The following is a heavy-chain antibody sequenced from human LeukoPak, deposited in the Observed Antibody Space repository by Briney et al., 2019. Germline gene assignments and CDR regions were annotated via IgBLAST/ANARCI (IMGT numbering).Heavy chain of an antibody. V-gene: IGHV3-23*01. CDR1: GFTFSSYA. Sequence: GGSLRLSCAASGFTFSSYAMRWVRQAPGKGLEWVSAISGSGGSTYYADSVKGRFTISRDNSKNTLYLQMNSLRAEDTAVYYCAKEYYDSSGYYQSYYFDYWGQGTLVTVSS. CDR3: AKEYYDSSGYYQSYYFDY. D-gene: IGHD3-22*01. CDR2: ISGSGGST. J-gene: IGHJ4*02.